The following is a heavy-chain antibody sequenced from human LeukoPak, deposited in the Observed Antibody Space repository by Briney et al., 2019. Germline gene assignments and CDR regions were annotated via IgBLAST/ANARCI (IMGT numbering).Heavy chain of an antibody. CDR2: IYTSGST. Sequence: SETLSLTCTVSGGSISSYYWSWIRQPAGKGLEWIGRIYTSGSTNYNPSLKSRVTMSVDTSKNQFSLKLSSVTAADPAVYYCARVGVAGTRVDPWGQGTLVTVSS. CDR1: GGSISSYY. CDR3: ARVGVAGTRVDP. J-gene: IGHJ5*02. V-gene: IGHV4-4*07. D-gene: IGHD6-19*01.